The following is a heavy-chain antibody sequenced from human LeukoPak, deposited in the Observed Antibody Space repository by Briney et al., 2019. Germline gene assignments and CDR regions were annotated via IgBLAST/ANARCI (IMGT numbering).Heavy chain of an antibody. V-gene: IGHV4-59*01. CDR2: ISYSGST. CDR1: GGSIRGYY. CDR3: ARTNTFDI. J-gene: IGHJ3*02. Sequence: SGTLSLTCTVSGGSIRGYYWNWIRQPPGKGLQWIGYISYSGSTNYNPSLKSRVTISVDTSRNQVSLKLTSMTAADTSVYYCARTNTFDIGGQGTMVTVSS.